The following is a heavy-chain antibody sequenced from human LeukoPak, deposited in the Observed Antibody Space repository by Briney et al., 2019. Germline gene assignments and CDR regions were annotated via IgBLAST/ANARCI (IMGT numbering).Heavy chain of an antibody. Sequence: SETLSPTCTVSGGSISSYYWSWIRQPPGKGLEWIGYIYYSGSTNYNPSLKSRVTISVDTSKNQFSLKLSSVTAADTAVYYCARGPRGYSRYWGQGTLVTVSS. CDR2: IYYSGST. CDR3: ARGPRGYSRY. CDR1: GGSISSYY. J-gene: IGHJ4*02. D-gene: IGHD5-18*01. V-gene: IGHV4-59*12.